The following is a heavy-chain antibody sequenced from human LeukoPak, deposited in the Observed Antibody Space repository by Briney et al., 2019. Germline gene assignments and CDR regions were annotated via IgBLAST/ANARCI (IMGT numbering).Heavy chain of an antibody. V-gene: IGHV3-7*03. CDR1: GFTFTTYW. J-gene: IGHJ6*03. CDR3: AGEHYFYYMDG. CDR2: IKQDGSDK. Sequence: PGGSLRLSCAASGFTFTTYWMTWVRQAPGKGLEWVANIKQDGSDKYYVDSVKGRFTISRDNAENSLYLQMNSLRAEDTAVYYCAGEHYFYYMDGWGKGTTVTVSS.